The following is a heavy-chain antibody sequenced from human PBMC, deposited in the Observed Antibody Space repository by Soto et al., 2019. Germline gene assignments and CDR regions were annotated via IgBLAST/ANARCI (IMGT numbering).Heavy chain of an antibody. CDR3: ARDMFAVQHFDY. CDR1: GFTFSSYA. CDR2: ISYDGSNK. J-gene: IGHJ4*02. V-gene: IGHV3-30-3*01. D-gene: IGHD3-10*02. Sequence: QVQLVESGGGVVQPGRSLRLSCAASGFTFSSYAMHWVRQAPGKGLEWVAVISYDGSNKYYADSVKGRFTISRDNSKNTLYLQMNSLRAADTAVYYCARDMFAVQHFDYWGQGTLVTVSS.